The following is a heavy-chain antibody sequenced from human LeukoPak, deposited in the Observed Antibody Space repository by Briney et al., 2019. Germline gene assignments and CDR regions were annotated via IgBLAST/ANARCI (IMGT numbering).Heavy chain of an antibody. V-gene: IGHV4-30-4*08. CDR2: IYYSGST. D-gene: IGHD4-11*01. CDR1: GGSISSGDYY. Sequence: PSETLSLTCTVSGGSISSGDYYWSWIRQPPGKGLEWIGYIYYSGSTYYNPSLKSRVTISVDTSKNQFSLKLSSVTAADTAVYCCARDGRRYSNYVRDYWGQGTLVTVSS. CDR3: ARDGRRYSNYVRDY. J-gene: IGHJ4*02.